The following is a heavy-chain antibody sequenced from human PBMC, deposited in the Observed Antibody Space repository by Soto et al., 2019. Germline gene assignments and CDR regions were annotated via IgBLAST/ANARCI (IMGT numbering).Heavy chain of an antibody. J-gene: IGHJ4*02. D-gene: IGHD3-22*01. Sequence: QVQLQESGPGLVKPSGTLSLTCAVSGGSISSSNWWSWVRQPPGKGLEWIGEIYHSGSTNYNPSLKSRVTISVDKSKIQFSLKLSSVTAADTAVYYCARGHLYYYDSSGCYFDYWGQGTLVTVSS. V-gene: IGHV4-4*02. CDR3: ARGHLYYYDSSGCYFDY. CDR2: IYHSGST. CDR1: GGSISSSNW.